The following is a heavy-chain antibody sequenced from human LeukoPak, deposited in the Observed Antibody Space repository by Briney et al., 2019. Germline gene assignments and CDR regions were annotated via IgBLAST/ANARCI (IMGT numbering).Heavy chain of an antibody. CDR1: GGSISSYY. J-gene: IGHJ5*02. CDR2: IYTSGST. CDR3: ARRLEYSSSFSWFDP. V-gene: IGHV4-4*09. D-gene: IGHD6-6*01. Sequence: SETLSLTCTVSGGSISSYYWSWIRQPPGKGLEWIGYIYTSGSTNYNPSLKSRVTISVDTSKNQFSLKLSSVTAADTAVYYCARRLEYSSSFSWFDPWGQGTLVTVSS.